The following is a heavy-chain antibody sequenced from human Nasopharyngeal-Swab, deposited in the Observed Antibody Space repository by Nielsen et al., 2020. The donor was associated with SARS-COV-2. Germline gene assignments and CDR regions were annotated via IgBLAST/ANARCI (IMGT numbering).Heavy chain of an antibody. CDR2: ISYDGSNK. D-gene: IGHD5-18*01. V-gene: IGHV3-30-3*01. J-gene: IGHJ3*02. Sequence: GGSLRLSCAASGFTFSSYAMHWVRQAPGKGLEWVAVISYDGSNKYYADSVKGRFTISRDNAKNSLYLQMNSLRAEDTAVYYCTRDRYSYGHGAFDIWGQGTMVTVSS. CDR1: GFTFSSYA. CDR3: TRDRYSYGHGAFDI.